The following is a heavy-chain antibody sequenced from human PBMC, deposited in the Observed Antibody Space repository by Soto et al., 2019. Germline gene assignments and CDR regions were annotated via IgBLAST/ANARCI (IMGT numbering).Heavy chain of an antibody. CDR2: IKSKTEGGTP. Sequence: EVRLEESGGGLVKPGGSLRLSCVASELTLTNAWMSWVRQAPGKGLEWVGRIKSKTEGGTPDYAAPVKGRFTLSRDDSKNTLYLQMTSLMTEDTAVYYCTNLIRGFSDSPYWGQGTLVTVSS. J-gene: IGHJ4*02. CDR3: TNLIRGFSDSPY. V-gene: IGHV3-15*01. CDR1: ELTLTNAW. D-gene: IGHD5-18*01.